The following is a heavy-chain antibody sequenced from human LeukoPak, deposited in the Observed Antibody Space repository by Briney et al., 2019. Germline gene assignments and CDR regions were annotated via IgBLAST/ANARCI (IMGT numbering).Heavy chain of an antibody. CDR1: GGSISSSSYY. Sequence: PSETLSLTCTVSGGSISSSSYYWGWIRQPPGKGLEWIGSTYYSGSTYYNPSLKSRVTLSVDTSKNQFSLKLSSVTAADTAVYYCATYVDIVATISGPGAFDYWGQGTLVTVSS. CDR3: ATYVDIVATISGPGAFDY. D-gene: IGHD5-12*01. J-gene: IGHJ4*02. CDR2: TYYSGST. V-gene: IGHV4-39*01.